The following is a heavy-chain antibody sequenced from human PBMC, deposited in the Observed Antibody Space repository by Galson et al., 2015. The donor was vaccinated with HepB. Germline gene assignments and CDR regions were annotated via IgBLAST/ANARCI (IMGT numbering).Heavy chain of an antibody. CDR3: ARDPYSRARLGPVEYYFDY. V-gene: IGHV6-1*01. Sequence: CAISGDSVSSHSAAWNWIRQSPSRGLEWLGRTYYRSKWYNDYAVSVKSRITINPDTSKNQFSLQLNSVTPEDTAVYYCARDPYSRARLGPVEYYFDYWGQGTLVTVSS. J-gene: IGHJ4*02. CDR2: TYYRSKWYN. CDR1: GDSVSSHSAA. D-gene: IGHD6-13*01.